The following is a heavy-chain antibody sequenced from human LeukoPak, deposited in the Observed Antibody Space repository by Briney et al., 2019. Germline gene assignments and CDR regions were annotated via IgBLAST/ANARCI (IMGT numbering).Heavy chain of an antibody. CDR2: IIPIFGTA. Sequence: GASVKVSCKASGGTFSSYAISWVRQAPGQGLEWMGRIIPIFGTANYAQKFQGRVTITTDESTSTAYMELSSLRSEDTALYYCARGWEAVAGFDYWGQGTLVTVSS. D-gene: IGHD6-19*01. CDR1: GGTFSSYA. V-gene: IGHV1-69*05. J-gene: IGHJ4*02. CDR3: ARGWEAVAGFDY.